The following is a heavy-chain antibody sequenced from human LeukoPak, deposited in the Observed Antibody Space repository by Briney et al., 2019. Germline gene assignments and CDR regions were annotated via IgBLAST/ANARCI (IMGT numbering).Heavy chain of an antibody. CDR2: IYYSGST. D-gene: IGHD6-19*01. J-gene: IGHJ4*02. V-gene: IGHV4-59*01. CDR3: ARDRSPYGAGTLDY. Sequence: SETLSLTCTVSGGSISSYYWSWIRQPPGKGLEWIGYIYYSGSTNYNPSLKSRVTISADTSKNQFSLKLSSVTAADTAVYYCARDRSPYGAGTLDYWGQGTLVTVSS. CDR1: GGSISSYY.